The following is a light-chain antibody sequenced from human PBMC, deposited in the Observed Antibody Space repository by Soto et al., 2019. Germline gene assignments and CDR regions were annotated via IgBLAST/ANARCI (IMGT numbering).Light chain of an antibody. CDR1: NIGSKS. CDR2: YDS. Sequence: SYELTQPPSVSVAPGKTARITCGGTNIGSKSVHWYQQKPGQAPVLVIYYDSDRPSGIPERFSGSNSGNTATLTISRVEAGDEADYYCQVWDRGVFGGGTKLTVL. J-gene: IGLJ2*01. V-gene: IGLV3-21*04. CDR3: QVWDRGV.